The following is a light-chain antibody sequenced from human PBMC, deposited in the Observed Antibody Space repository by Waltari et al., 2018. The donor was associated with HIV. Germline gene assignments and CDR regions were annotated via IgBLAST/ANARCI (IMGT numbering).Light chain of an antibody. J-gene: IGKJ4*01. CDR2: YVS. Sequence: EIVLTQSPATLSLSPGERATLSCRASQSVSRYLGWYQHKPGQAPRLLIYYVSNRATGIPARFSGSGSGTDFTLTISSREPEDSAVYYCQQRNKWPSTFGGGTKVEIK. CDR1: QSVSRY. V-gene: IGKV3-11*01. CDR3: QQRNKWPST.